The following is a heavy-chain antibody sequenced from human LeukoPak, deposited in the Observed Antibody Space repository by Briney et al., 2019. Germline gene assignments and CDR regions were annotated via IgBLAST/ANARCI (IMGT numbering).Heavy chain of an antibody. CDR3: ARERRGIAAAGTLYYFDY. D-gene: IGHD6-13*01. V-gene: IGHV3-30*04. Sequence: PGRSLRLSCAASGFTFSSYAMHWVRQAPGKGLEWVAVISYDGSNKYYADSVKGRFTISRDNSKNTLYLQMNSLRAEDTAVYYCARERRGIAAAGTLYYFDYWGQGTLVTASS. J-gene: IGHJ4*02. CDR1: GFTFSSYA. CDR2: ISYDGSNK.